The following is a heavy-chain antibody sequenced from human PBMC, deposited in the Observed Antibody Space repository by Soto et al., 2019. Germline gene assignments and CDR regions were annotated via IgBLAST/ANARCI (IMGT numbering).Heavy chain of an antibody. CDR2: IDWDDDK. Sequence: SGPTLVNPTQTLTQTCTFSGFSLSTSGMCVSWIRQPPGKALEWLALIDWDDDKYYSTSLKTRLTISKDTSKNQVVLTMTNMDPVDTATYYCARIPTGSSWYDYYYGMDVWGQGTTVTVSS. CDR1: GFSLSTSGMC. CDR3: ARIPTGSSWYDYYYGMDV. D-gene: IGHD6-13*01. V-gene: IGHV2-70*01. J-gene: IGHJ6*02.